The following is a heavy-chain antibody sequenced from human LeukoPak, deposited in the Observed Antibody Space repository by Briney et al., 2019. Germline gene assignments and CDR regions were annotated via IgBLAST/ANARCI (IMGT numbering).Heavy chain of an antibody. CDR1: GGAFSGYY. J-gene: IGHJ3*02. V-gene: IGHV4-34*01. D-gene: IGHD5-18*01. Sequence: PSETLSLTCAVYGGAFSGYYWSWIRQPPGKGLEWIGEINHSGSTNYNPSLKSRVTISVETSKDQFSLKLNSVTAADTAVYYCARGAPKEIQLWLRLRGVAFDIWGQGTMVTVSS. CDR3: ARGAPKEIQLWLRLRGVAFDI. CDR2: INHSGST.